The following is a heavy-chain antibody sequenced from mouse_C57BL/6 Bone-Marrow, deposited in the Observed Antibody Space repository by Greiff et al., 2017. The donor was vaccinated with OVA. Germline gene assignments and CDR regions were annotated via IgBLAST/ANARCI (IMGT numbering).Heavy chain of an antibody. CDR3: AKGDYYGSSPDY. CDR2: ISSGSSTI. CDR1: GFTFSDYG. D-gene: IGHD1-1*01. V-gene: IGHV5-17*01. Sequence: EVNVVESGGGLVKPGGSLKLSCAASGFTFSDYGMHWVRQAPEKGLEWVAYISSGSSTIYYADTVKGRFTISRDNAKNTLFLQMTSLRSEDTAMYYCAKGDYYGSSPDYWGQGTTLTVSS. J-gene: IGHJ2*01.